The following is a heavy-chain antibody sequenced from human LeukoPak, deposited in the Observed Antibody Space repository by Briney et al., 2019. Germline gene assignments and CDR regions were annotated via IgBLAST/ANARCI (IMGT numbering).Heavy chain of an antibody. D-gene: IGHD6-6*01. Sequence: PGGSLRLSCATSDFTVSDNYMSWVRQAPGKGLEWVSVIYRGGVTYYADSVKGRLTISRDKSNNTVYLQLHSLRAEDTAVYYCARHYPAPSTSSSHYFYYMDVWGKGTTVTVSS. V-gene: IGHV3-53*01. CDR1: DFTVSDNY. CDR3: ARHYPAPSTSSSHYFYYMDV. CDR2: IYRGGVT. J-gene: IGHJ6*03.